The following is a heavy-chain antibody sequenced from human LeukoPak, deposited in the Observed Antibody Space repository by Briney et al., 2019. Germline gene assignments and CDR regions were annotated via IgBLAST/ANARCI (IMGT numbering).Heavy chain of an antibody. V-gene: IGHV3-48*02. CDR3: ARDGRPFDI. Sequence: GGSLRLSCAASGFTFSSYSMSWVRQAPGKGLEWVAYISSSSSTLHCADPVKGRFTISRDNAKNSLYLQMNSLRDEDTAVYYCARDGRPFDIWGQGTMVTVSS. CDR1: GFTFSSYS. CDR2: ISSSSSTL. J-gene: IGHJ3*02.